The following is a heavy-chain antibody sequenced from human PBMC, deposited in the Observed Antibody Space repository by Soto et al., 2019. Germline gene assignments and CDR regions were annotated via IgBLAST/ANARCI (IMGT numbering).Heavy chain of an antibody. Sequence: ASVKVSCKASGYTFTGYYMHWVRQAPGQGLEWMGWINPNSGGTNYAQKFQGWVTMTRDTSISTAYMELSRLRSDDTAVYYCARELIAARPAYYYGMDVWGQGTSVTVSS. J-gene: IGHJ6*02. V-gene: IGHV1-2*04. D-gene: IGHD6-6*01. CDR1: GYTFTGYY. CDR3: ARELIAARPAYYYGMDV. CDR2: INPNSGGT.